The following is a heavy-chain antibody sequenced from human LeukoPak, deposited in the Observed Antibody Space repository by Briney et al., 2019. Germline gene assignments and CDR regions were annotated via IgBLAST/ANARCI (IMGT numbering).Heavy chain of an antibody. V-gene: IGHV1-8*03. CDR3: ARVCYDFWSGYYDVDWFDP. J-gene: IGHJ5*02. D-gene: IGHD3-3*01. CDR2: MNPNSGNT. CDR1: GYTFTGYY. Sequence: ASVKVSCKASGYTFTGYYMHWVRQAIGQGLEWMGWMNPNSGNTGYAQKFQGRVTITRNTSISTAYMELSSLRSEDTAVYYCARVCYDFWSGYYDVDWFDPWGQGTLVTVSS.